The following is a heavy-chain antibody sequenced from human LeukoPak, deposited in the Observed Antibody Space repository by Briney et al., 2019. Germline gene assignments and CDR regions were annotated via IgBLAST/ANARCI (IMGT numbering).Heavy chain of an antibody. D-gene: IGHD5-12*01. CDR2: ISSSGLTT. CDR1: GFTFSNYW. V-gene: IGHV3-48*04. J-gene: IGHJ4*02. Sequence: GGSLRLSCAASGFTFSNYWMHWVRQAPGKGLEWVSYISSSGLTTYYADSVKGRFTISRDNANNSLYLQVTSLRAEDTAVYYCVLTRGYSGYDLDSWGQGTLVTVSS. CDR3: VLTRGYSGYDLDS.